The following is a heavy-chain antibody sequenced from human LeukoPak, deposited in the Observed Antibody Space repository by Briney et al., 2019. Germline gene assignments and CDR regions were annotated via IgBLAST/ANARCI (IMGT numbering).Heavy chain of an antibody. V-gene: IGHV3-53*01. CDR2: IYSGGST. CDR3: ARDRLYSSSSEDY. Sequence: PGGSLRLPCAASGFTVSSTYMSWVRQAPGKGLEWVSVIYSGGSTYYADSVKGRFTISRDNSKNTLYLQMNSLRAEDTAVYYCARDRLYSSSSEDYWGQGTLVTVSS. J-gene: IGHJ4*02. CDR1: GFTVSSTY. D-gene: IGHD6-6*01.